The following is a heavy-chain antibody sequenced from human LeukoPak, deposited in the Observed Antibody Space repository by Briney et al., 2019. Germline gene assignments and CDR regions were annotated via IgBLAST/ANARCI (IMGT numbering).Heavy chain of an antibody. Sequence: SETLSLTCTVSGGSISSYYWNWIRQPAGKGLEWIGRIYTSGSTNYNPSLKSRVTISVDTSKNQFSLKLRSVTAADTAVYYCARDRYASGSYYNPNNCFDPWGQGTLVTVSS. J-gene: IGHJ5*02. V-gene: IGHV4-4*07. CDR3: ARDRYASGSYYNPNNCFDP. CDR1: GGSISSYY. D-gene: IGHD3-10*01. CDR2: IYTSGST.